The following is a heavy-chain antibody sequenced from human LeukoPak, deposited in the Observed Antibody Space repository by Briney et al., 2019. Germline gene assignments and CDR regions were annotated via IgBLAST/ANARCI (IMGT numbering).Heavy chain of an antibody. CDR2: TYFRSEWYI. J-gene: IGHJ6*02. CDR3: TRDQDGMDV. V-gene: IGHV6-1*01. Sequence: SQTLPLTCAISGDSVSSNIAAWNWVRQPPSRGLEWLGRTYFRSEWYIDYAVSVKSRATINPDTSKNQFSLQLSSVTPEDTAVYYCTRDQDGMDVWGQGTTVTVSS. CDR1: GDSVSSNIAA.